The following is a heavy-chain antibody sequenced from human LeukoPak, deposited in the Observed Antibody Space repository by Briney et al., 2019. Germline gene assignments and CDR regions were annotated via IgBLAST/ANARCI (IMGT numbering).Heavy chain of an antibody. CDR1: GSTIRSYA. Sequence: GGSLRLSCAASGSTIRSYAWYWVRQAPGKGLEWVSGIFGSGGRSHYADSEKRRFTISRDNSKNTVSLQMNSLRAEDTAVYYCAKTTTGYSSGRFPGWPVDYWGQGTLVTVSS. J-gene: IGHJ4*02. CDR2: IFGSGGRS. CDR3: AKTTTGYSSGRFPGWPVDY. D-gene: IGHD6-19*01. V-gene: IGHV3-23*01.